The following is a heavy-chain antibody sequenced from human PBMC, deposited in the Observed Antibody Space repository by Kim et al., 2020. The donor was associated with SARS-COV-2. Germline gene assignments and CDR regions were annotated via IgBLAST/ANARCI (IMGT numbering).Heavy chain of an antibody. J-gene: IGHJ3*02. CDR2: IYWDDDK. Sequence: SGPTLVNPTQTLTLTCTFSGFSLSTSGVGVGWIRQPPGKALEWLALIYWDDDKRYSPSLKSRLTITKDTSKNQVVLTMTNMDPVDTATYYCAHSIQYITIFGVVIIEGNAFDIWGQGTMVTVSS. CDR3: AHSIQYITIFGVVIIEGNAFDI. D-gene: IGHD3-3*01. V-gene: IGHV2-5*02. CDR1: GFSLSTSGVG.